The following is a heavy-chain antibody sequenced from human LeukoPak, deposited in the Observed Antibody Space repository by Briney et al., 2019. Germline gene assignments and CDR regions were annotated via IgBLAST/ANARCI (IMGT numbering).Heavy chain of an antibody. D-gene: IGHD3-3*01. CDR3: ARQGLYSLTYYAGVDV. V-gene: IGHV5-51*01. Sequence: GESLKISCKGSGYSFTTYWIGWVRQMPGKDLEWMGIIYLGDSDTRYSPSFQGQVTTSADKSISTAYLQWSSLTASDTAIYYCARQGLYSLTYYAGVDVWGQGTTVTV. CDR1: GYSFTTYW. CDR2: IYLGDSDT. J-gene: IGHJ6*02.